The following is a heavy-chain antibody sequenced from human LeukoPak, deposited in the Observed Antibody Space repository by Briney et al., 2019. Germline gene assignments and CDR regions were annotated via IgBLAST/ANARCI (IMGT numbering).Heavy chain of an antibody. CDR2: MNSAGATI. D-gene: IGHD1-1*01. CDR1: GFTISGFW. Sequence: GGSLRLSCAASGFTISGFWMHWVRQVPGEGLVWVARMNSAGATINYADSVKGRFTISRDNVRNTLHLQMNNLSLEDTAVYFCIREVQVRASASLGLWGRGTLVTVS. V-gene: IGHV3-74*01. J-gene: IGHJ4*01. CDR3: IREVQVRASASLGL.